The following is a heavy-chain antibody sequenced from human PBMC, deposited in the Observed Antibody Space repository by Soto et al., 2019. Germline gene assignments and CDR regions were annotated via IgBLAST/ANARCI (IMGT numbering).Heavy chain of an antibody. V-gene: IGHV3-21*06. Sequence: EVQLVESGGGLARPGGSLRVSCTSSGFTFSSYTMSWVRQAPGKGLEWVSSISSSSNYIKYADSVKGRFTISRDSATNSLFLEMNDLRAGDTAVYFCAKAGRSYSYGPPIHFDRWGQGTHVTVSS. CDR2: ISSSSNYI. J-gene: IGHJ4*02. CDR1: GFTFSSYT. CDR3: AKAGRSYSYGPPIHFDR. D-gene: IGHD5-18*01.